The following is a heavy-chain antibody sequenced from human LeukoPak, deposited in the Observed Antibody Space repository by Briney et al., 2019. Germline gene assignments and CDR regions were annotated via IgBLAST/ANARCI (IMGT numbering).Heavy chain of an antibody. CDR3: ARAALDYYDIHY. CDR2: MNPNSGNT. J-gene: IGHJ4*02. Sequence: ASVKVSCKAFGYTFTSYDINWVRQATGQGLEWMGWMNPNSGNTGYAQKFQGRVTMTRNTSISTAYMELSSLRSEDTAVYYCARAALDYYDIHYWGQGTLVTVSS. CDR1: GYTFTSYD. D-gene: IGHD3-22*01. V-gene: IGHV1-8*01.